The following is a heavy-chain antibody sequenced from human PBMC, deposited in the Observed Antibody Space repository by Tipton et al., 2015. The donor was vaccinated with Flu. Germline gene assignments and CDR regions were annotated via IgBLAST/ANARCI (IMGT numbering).Heavy chain of an antibody. D-gene: IGHD1-14*01. CDR1: GFSVNDTY. J-gene: IGHJ4*02. Sequence: GSLRLSCAASGFSVNDTYVAWVRQAPGKGLEWVSVIGSGGGTSYADSVRGRFTISRDISKNLIYLQMSGLRVEDTARYHCGKITSWGQGTLVTVSS. CDR3: GKITS. CDR2: IGSGGGT. V-gene: IGHV3-53*01.